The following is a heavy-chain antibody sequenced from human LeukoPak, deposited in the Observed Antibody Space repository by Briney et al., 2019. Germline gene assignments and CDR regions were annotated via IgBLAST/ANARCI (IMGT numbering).Heavy chain of an antibody. CDR2: FDPEDGET. V-gene: IGHV1-24*01. Sequence: ASVKVSCKVSGYTLTELSMHWVRQAPGKGLEWMGGFDPEDGETIYAQKFQGRVTMTEDTSTDTAYMELSSLRSEDTAVYYCATGVITTIFGVVTPRYYYYMDVWGKGTTVTVSS. J-gene: IGHJ6*03. D-gene: IGHD3-3*01. CDR1: GYTLTELS. CDR3: ATGVITTIFGVVTPRYYYYMDV.